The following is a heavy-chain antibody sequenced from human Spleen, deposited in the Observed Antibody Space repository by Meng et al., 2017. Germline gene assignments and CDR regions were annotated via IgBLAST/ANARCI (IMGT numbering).Heavy chain of an antibody. CDR2: INPSGGGT. J-gene: IGHJ4*02. CDR3: AREKSPGHFDY. CDR1: GYTFNRYY. Sequence: QVQLVQSGTEVKKPGASVKVSCKTSGYTFNRYYIHWVPQAPGQGVEWMGVINPSGGGTWYAQNFQGRVSMTRDTSTSTVYMELSSLRSEDTAVYYCAREKSPGHFDYWGQGTLVTVSS. V-gene: IGHV1-46*02.